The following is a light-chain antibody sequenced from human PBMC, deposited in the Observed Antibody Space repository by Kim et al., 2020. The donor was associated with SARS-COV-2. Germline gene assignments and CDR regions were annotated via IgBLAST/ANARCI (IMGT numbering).Light chain of an antibody. V-gene: IGKV1-5*03. J-gene: IGKJ1*01. CDR2: KAS. CDR3: QQYLSYWT. Sequence: SASVGDRVTITCRASQRISTSLAWYQQKPGQAPILLISKASSLRSGVPSRFSGSGSGFDFTLTISSLQPDDSATYYCQQYLSYWTFGQGTKVDIK. CDR1: QRISTS.